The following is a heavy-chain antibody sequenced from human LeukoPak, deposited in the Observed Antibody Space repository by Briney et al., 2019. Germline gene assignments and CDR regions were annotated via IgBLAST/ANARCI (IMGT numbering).Heavy chain of an antibody. V-gene: IGHV3-49*04. CDR3: TSYSSGGDYYFDY. Sequence: GGSLRLSCTASGFTFGDYAMSWVRQAPGKGLEWVGFIRSKAYGGTTEYAASVKGRFTISRDDSKSIAYLQMNSLKTEDTAVYYCTSYSSGGDYYFDYWGQGTLVTVSS. CDR1: GFTFGDYA. J-gene: IGHJ4*02. CDR2: IRSKAYGGTT. D-gene: IGHD6-19*01.